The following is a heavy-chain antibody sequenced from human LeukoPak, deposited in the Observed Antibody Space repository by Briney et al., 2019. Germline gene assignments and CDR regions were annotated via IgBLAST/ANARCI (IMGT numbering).Heavy chain of an antibody. J-gene: IGHJ3*02. CDR1: GFTVSSNY. D-gene: IGHD2-8*01. CDR2: IYSGGST. Sequence: GGSLRLSCAASGFTVSSNYMSWVRQAPGKGLEWVSVIYSGGSTYYADSVKGRFTISRDNSKNTLYLQMNSLRSEDTAVYYCARGLSLGPHDIVLMVYGFDIWGQGTMVTVSS. V-gene: IGHV3-53*05. CDR3: ARGLSLGPHDIVLMVYGFDI.